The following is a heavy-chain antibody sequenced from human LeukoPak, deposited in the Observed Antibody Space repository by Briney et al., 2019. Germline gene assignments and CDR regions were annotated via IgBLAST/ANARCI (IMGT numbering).Heavy chain of an antibody. D-gene: IGHD2-2*01. J-gene: IGHJ3*02. CDR2: ISSSSSYI. CDR1: GFTFSSYS. V-gene: IGHV3-21*01. Sequence: GGSLRLSCAASGFTFSSYSMNWVRQAPGKGLEWVSSISSSSSYIYHADSVKGRFTISRDNAKNSLYLQMNSLRAEDTAVYYCARDLPPPLCSSTSCYSAAMGGDAFDIWGQGTMVTVSS. CDR3: ARDLPPPLCSSTSCYSAAMGGDAFDI.